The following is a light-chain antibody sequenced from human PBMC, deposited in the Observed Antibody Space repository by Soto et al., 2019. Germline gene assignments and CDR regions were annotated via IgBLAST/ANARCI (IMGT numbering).Light chain of an antibody. V-gene: IGKV1-9*01. Sequence: DIQLTQSPSFLSASVGDRVTITCRASQGITTYLAWYQQKPGKAPKLLIYAASTLKSGVPSRFSGSRSGTEFTLTISSLQPEDFATYYCQQHNSYPLTFGGGTKVEIK. CDR3: QQHNSYPLT. J-gene: IGKJ4*01. CDR2: AAS. CDR1: QGITTY.